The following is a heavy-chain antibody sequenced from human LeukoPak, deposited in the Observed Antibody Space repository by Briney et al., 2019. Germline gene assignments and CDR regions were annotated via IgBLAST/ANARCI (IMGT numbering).Heavy chain of an antibody. CDR1: GFTFSSYA. J-gene: IGHJ4*02. CDR2: ISGSGGST. Sequence: GGSLRLSCAASGFTFSSYAMSWVRQAPGKGLEWVSAISGSGGSTYYADSVKGRFTISRDNSKNTLYLQMDSLRAEDTALYYCAKDAPLGTGKTYYFDCWGQGTLVTVSS. V-gene: IGHV3-23*01. CDR3: AKDAPLGTGKTYYFDC. D-gene: IGHD1-1*01.